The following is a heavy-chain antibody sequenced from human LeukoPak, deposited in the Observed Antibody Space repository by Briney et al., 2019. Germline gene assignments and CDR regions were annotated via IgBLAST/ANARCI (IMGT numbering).Heavy chain of an antibody. CDR1: GGSISSNNYY. J-gene: IGHJ3*01. Sequence: SETLSLTCTVSGGSISSNNYYWGWIRQPPGKGLEWIASIHNSGSTYYNPSLKGRVSRSIDTSKNQFSLKLTSVTAADTAVYYCARRSASMNGAFDVWGQGTMVTVSS. CDR3: ARRSASMNGAFDV. D-gene: IGHD2-2*01. CDR2: IHNSGST. V-gene: IGHV4-39*01.